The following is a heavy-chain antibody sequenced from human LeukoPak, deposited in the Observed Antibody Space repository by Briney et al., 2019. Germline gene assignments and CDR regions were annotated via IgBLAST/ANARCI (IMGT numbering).Heavy chain of an antibody. CDR3: ARHQTRRLLTAYQSWVMTDAFDI. V-gene: IGHV4-34*01. Sequence: PSETLSLTCGVYGGSFSDSYWTWIRQPPGKGLEWIGEIDHRGSTNYNPSLKSRVTISVDTSKNQFSLKLSSVTAADTAVYYCARHQTRRLLTAYQSWVMTDAFDIWGQGTMVTVSS. D-gene: IGHD3-9*01. CDR2: IDHRGST. J-gene: IGHJ3*02. CDR1: GGSFSDSY.